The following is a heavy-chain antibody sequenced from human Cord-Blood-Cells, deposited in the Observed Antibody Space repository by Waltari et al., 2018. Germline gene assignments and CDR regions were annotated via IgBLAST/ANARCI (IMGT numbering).Heavy chain of an antibody. D-gene: IGHD1-26*01. CDR3: ARQVWESIDY. CDR1: VCSISSSSYY. Sequence: QLQLQESGPGLVKPSETLSLTCTVSVCSISSSSYYWGWIRQPPGKGLEWIGSIYYCGGTCYNPSLKSRVTISVDTSKNQFSLKLSSVTAADTAVYYCARQVWESIDYWGQGTLVTVSS. V-gene: IGHV4-39*01. J-gene: IGHJ4*02. CDR2: IYYCGGT.